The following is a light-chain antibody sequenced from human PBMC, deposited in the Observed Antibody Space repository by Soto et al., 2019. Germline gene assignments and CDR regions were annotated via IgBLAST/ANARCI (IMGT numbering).Light chain of an antibody. CDR2: LNSDGSH. Sequence: QPVLTQSPSASASLGASVKLTCTLSSGHSSYTIAWHQQQPEKGPRYLMTLNSDGSHRKGDGIPARFSGYSSEAERYLTISSLQSEEEADYYCQTLGSDIHVVFGGGTKLTVL. CDR3: QTLGSDIHVV. J-gene: IGLJ2*01. V-gene: IGLV4-69*01. CDR1: SGHSSYT.